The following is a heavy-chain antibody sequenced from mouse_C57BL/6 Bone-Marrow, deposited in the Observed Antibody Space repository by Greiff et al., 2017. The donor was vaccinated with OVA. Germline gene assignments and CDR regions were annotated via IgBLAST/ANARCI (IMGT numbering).Heavy chain of an antibody. D-gene: IGHD1-1*01. Sequence: EVQLQQSGPELVKPGASVKISCKASGYTFTDYYMNWVKQRHGKSLEWIGDINPNNGGTSYNQKFKGKATLTVDKSSRTAYMELRSLTSEDAAVYYCASTVVATDAYWGQGTLVTVAA. CDR1: GYTFTDYY. CDR3: ASTVVATDAY. J-gene: IGHJ3*01. V-gene: IGHV1-26*01. CDR2: INPNNGGT.